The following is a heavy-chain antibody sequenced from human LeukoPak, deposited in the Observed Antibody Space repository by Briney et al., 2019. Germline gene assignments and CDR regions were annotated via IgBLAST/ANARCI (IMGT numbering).Heavy chain of an antibody. Sequence: ASVKVSCKASGYTFTSYYMHWVRQAPGQGLEWMGIINPSGGSTSYAQKFQGRVTMTRDTSTSTVYMELSSLRSEDTAVYYCATEYPRWTPLVHSGYYTTPWFDPWGQGTLVTVSS. CDR2: INPSGGST. D-gene: IGHD3-3*01. CDR3: ATEYPRWTPLVHSGYYTTPWFDP. J-gene: IGHJ5*02. CDR1: GYTFTSYY. V-gene: IGHV1-46*01.